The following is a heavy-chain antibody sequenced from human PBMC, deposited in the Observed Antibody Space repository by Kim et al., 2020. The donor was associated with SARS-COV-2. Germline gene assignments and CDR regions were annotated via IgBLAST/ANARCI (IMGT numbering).Heavy chain of an antibody. CDR3: ASVGSYFDY. D-gene: IGHD1-26*01. CDR2: GST. J-gene: IGHJ4*02. Sequence: GSTNYNPALKRRVTISVDKSKNQFSLKLSSVTAADTAVYYCASVGSYFDYWGQGTLVTVSS. V-gene: IGHV4-4*02.